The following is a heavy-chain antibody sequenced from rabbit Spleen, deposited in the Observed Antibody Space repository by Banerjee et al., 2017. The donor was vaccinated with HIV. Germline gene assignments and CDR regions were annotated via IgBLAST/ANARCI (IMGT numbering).Heavy chain of an antibody. V-gene: IGHV1S7*01. Sequence: QLVESGGGLVQPGGSLKLSCRAPGFDFSSYGVSWVRQAPGKGLEWIGFIDPIFTGTYYANWVNGRFTISSHNAQNTLYLQLNSLTAADTATYFCARDLAGYVGFGYVSYLDLWGPGTLVTVS. J-gene: IGHJ6*01. CDR3: ARDLAGYVGFGYVSYLDL. CDR1: GFDFSSYG. D-gene: IGHD6-1*01. CDR2: IDPIFTGT.